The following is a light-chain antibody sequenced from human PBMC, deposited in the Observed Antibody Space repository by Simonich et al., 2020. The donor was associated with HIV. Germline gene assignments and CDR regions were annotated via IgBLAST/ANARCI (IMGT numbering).Light chain of an antibody. CDR2: DAS. CDR3: QQYYTTPPT. CDR1: QSVSSY. V-gene: IGKV3-11*01. Sequence: EIVLTQSPATLSLSPGERATLSCRASQSVSSYLAWYQQKPGQAPRLLIYDASNRATGIPARFSGSGSGTEFTLTISSLQAEDVAVYYCQQYYTTPPTFGQGTKVEIK. J-gene: IGKJ1*01.